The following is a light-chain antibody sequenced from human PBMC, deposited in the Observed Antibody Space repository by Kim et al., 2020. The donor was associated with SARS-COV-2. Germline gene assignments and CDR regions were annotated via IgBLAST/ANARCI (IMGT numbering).Light chain of an antibody. Sequence: DIQLTQSPSTLSASVGDRVTITCRASQSVETWLAWYQQKRGKAPKLLIYKSSRLESGVPSRFSGTGSGTEFTLTISSLQPDDFATYYCQQYVTYSPLTFGGGTKVDIK. CDR3: QQYVTYSPLT. V-gene: IGKV1-5*03. J-gene: IGKJ4*01. CDR2: KSS. CDR1: QSVETW.